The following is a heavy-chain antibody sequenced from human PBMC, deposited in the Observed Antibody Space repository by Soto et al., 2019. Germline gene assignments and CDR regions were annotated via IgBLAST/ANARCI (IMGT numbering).Heavy chain of an antibody. CDR1: GFTFSSYA. CDR3: ARDRKSSRYYGMDV. Sequence: PGGSLRLSCAASGFTFSSYATHWVRQAPGKGLEWVAVISYDGSNKYYADSVKGRFTISRDNSKNTLYLQMNSLRAEDTAVYYCARDRKSSRYYGMDVWGQGTTVTVSS. CDR2: ISYDGSNK. J-gene: IGHJ6*02. V-gene: IGHV3-30-3*01.